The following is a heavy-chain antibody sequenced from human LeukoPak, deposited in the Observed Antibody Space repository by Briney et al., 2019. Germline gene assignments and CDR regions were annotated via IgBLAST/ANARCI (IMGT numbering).Heavy chain of an antibody. Sequence: GGSLRLSCAASGFTFNSYGMHWVRQAPGKGLEWVAFIRYDGSNKYYADSVKGRFTISRDNAKNSLYLQMNSLRAEDTAVYYCARGYSYGSDAFDIWGQGTMVTVSS. CDR2: IRYDGSNK. V-gene: IGHV3-30*02. CDR1: GFTFNSYG. D-gene: IGHD5-18*01. J-gene: IGHJ3*02. CDR3: ARGYSYGSDAFDI.